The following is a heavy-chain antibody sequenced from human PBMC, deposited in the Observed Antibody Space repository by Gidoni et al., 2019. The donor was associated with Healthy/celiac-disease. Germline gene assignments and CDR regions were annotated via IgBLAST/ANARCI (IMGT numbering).Heavy chain of an antibody. Sequence: DVQLVESGGGVVQPGGSLRLSFAASGFTFGDYAMHWVRQAPGKGLEWVSLISGDGGSTYYADSVKGRFTISRDNSKNSLYLQMNSLRTEDTALYYCAKDKEMSLDYWGQGTLVTVSS. J-gene: IGHJ4*02. CDR2: ISGDGGST. V-gene: IGHV3-43*02. D-gene: IGHD3-16*02. CDR3: AKDKEMSLDY. CDR1: GFTFGDYA.